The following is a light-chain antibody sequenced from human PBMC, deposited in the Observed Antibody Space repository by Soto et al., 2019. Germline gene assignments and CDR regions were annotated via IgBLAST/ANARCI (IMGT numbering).Light chain of an antibody. CDR1: QDVRYD. Sequence: AIQMTQSPSSLSASVGDRVTITCRASQDVRYDLGWYQQKPGKAPKLLIYAASTLQSEVPSRFSGSGSGTDFTLTISSLQPEDFATYYCLQDYTCPWTFGQGTKVEIK. CDR2: AAS. J-gene: IGKJ1*01. CDR3: LQDYTCPWT. V-gene: IGKV1-6*01.